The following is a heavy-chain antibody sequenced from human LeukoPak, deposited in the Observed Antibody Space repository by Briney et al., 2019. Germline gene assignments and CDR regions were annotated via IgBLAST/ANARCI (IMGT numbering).Heavy chain of an antibody. J-gene: IGHJ3*02. V-gene: IGHV4-59*11. D-gene: IGHD4-17*01. CDR2: ISYIGST. CDR1: ADSFSSHY. CDR3: ARDLVTVTKGFDI. Sequence: PSETLSLTCAVSADSFSSHYWTWIRQPPGKGLVWIGYISYIGSTNYNPSLKSRVTISIDTSKNQFSLKLSSVTAADTAVYYCARDLVTVTKGFDIWGQGTMVSVSS.